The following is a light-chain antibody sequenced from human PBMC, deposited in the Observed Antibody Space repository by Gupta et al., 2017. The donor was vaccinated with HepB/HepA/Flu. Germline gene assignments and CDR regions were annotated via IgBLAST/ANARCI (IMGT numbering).Light chain of an antibody. CDR3: QQSFRTPWT. CDR2: TTS. Sequence: DIQVTQSPSFLSASVGDRVNITCRTSHIITRYLNWYQQKPGKAPKVLIYTTSRLQSGVPSRFSGSGSVTDFTLTISSLQPEDFATYYCQQSFRTPWTFGQGTKVEIK. V-gene: IGKV1-39*01. J-gene: IGKJ1*01. CDR1: HIITRY.